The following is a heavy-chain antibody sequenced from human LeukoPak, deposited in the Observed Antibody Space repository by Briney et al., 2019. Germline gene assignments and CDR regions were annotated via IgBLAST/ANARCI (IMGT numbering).Heavy chain of an antibody. J-gene: IGHJ4*02. CDR1: GFTFNVYG. CDR3: ARAVGPFDY. CDR2: IWNDGSNK. D-gene: IGHD3-16*01. V-gene: IGHV3-33*01. Sequence: GGSLRLSCAASGFTFNVYGIHWVRQAPGKGLEWVAVIWNDGSNKYYADSVKDRFTISRDNSKDTLYLQMNSLRVEDTAVYYCARAVGPFDYWGQGTLVTVSS.